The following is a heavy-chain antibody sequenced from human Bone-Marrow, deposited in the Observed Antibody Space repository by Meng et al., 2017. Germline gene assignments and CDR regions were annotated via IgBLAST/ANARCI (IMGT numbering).Heavy chain of an antibody. Sequence: GESLKISCAASGFTFDDYTLHWVRQAPGKGLEWVSLISWDGGSTYYADSVKGRFTISRDNSKNSLYLQMNSLRTEDTALYYCAKKDDAFDIWGQGTMVTVSS. CDR3: AKKDDAFDI. CDR2: ISWDGGST. V-gene: IGHV3-43*01. J-gene: IGHJ3*02. CDR1: GFTFDDYT.